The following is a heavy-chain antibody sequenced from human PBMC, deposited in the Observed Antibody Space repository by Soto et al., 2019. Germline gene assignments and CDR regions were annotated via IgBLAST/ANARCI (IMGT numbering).Heavy chain of an antibody. D-gene: IGHD6-19*01. V-gene: IGHV3-23*01. CDR2: ISDGGGST. Sequence: PGGSLRLSCAASGFTFSSYGMSWVRQAPGKGLEWVLVISDGGGSTFYADSVKGRFTISRDNSKNTLYLQMNGLRADDTAVYYCARLQKVRGIAVADTYPGYYGMDVWGQGITVTVSS. J-gene: IGHJ6*02. CDR1: GFTFSSYG. CDR3: ARLQKVRGIAVADTYPGYYGMDV.